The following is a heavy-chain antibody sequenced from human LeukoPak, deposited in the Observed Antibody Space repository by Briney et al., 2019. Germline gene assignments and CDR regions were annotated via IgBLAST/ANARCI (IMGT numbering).Heavy chain of an antibody. CDR3: AMTRQQLEFVFDY. J-gene: IGHJ4*02. CDR1: GYTFTGYY. D-gene: IGHD6-13*01. V-gene: IGHV1-2*06. CDR2: INPNSGGT. Sequence: GASVKVSCKASGYTFTGYYMHWVRQAPGQGLEWMGRINPNSGGTNYAQKFQGRVTMTRDTSISTAYMDLSRLRSDNTAVYYCAMTRQQLEFVFDYWGQGTLVTVSS.